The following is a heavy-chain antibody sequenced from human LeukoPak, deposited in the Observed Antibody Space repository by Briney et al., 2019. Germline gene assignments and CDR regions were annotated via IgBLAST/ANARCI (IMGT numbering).Heavy chain of an antibody. V-gene: IGHV4-59*08. Sequence: SETLSLTCTVSGGSISSYYWSWIRQPPGKGLERIGYNYYSGSTNYNPSLKSRVTISVDTSKNQFSLKLSSVTAADTAVYYCASSLNAYYYDSSGFDYWGQGTLVTVSS. CDR3: ASSLNAYYYDSSGFDY. D-gene: IGHD3-22*01. CDR2: NYYSGST. J-gene: IGHJ4*02. CDR1: GGSISSYY.